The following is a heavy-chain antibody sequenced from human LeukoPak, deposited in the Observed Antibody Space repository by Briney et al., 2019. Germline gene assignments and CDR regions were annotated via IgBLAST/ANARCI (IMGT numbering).Heavy chain of an antibody. CDR3: ARDSLERRDNQYGMDV. D-gene: IGHD1-1*01. CDR1: GGTFSSYA. Sequence: SVKVSCKASGGTFSSYAISWVRQAPGQGLEWMGGIIPIFGTANYAQKFQGRVTITADESTSTAYMELSSLRSEDTVVYYCARDSLERRDNQYGMDVWGQGTTVTVSS. V-gene: IGHV1-69*13. J-gene: IGHJ6*02. CDR2: IIPIFGTA.